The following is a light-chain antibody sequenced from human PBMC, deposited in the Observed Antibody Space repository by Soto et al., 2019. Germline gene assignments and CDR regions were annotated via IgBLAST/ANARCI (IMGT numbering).Light chain of an antibody. CDR2: EVS. CDR3: TSYTSSSTLTV. Sequence: QSALTQPASVSGSPGQSITISCTGTSSDVGGYNYVSWYQQHPGKAPKVMIYEVSNRPSGVSNRFSGSKSGNTASLTISGLQAEDEADYYCTSYTSSSTLTVFGTGT. J-gene: IGLJ1*01. V-gene: IGLV2-14*01. CDR1: SSDVGGYNY.